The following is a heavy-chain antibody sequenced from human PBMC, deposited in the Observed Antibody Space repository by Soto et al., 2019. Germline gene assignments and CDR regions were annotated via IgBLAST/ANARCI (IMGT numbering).Heavy chain of an antibody. J-gene: IGHJ6*02. CDR3: ARSLLDEYSSSWRSAYYGMDV. V-gene: IGHV1-2*02. Sequence: ASVKVSCKASGFTFSAYYIYWVRQAPGQGLEWIGWINPNSGGTNNAQKFQGRVTMTRDTSTSTVYMELSALISDDAAVYFCARSLLDEYSSSWRSAYYGMDVWGQGTTVTVSS. D-gene: IGHD2-2*01. CDR1: GFTFSAYY. CDR2: INPNSGGT.